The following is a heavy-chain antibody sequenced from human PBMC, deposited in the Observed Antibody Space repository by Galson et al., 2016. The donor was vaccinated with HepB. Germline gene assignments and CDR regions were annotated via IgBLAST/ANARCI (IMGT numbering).Heavy chain of an antibody. V-gene: IGHV3-9*01. CDR3: ARDSQYQLLSAFDY. CDR2: ISYNSYI. CDR1: GFSLDDYA. J-gene: IGHJ4*02. Sequence: SLRLSCAASGFSLDDYAMHWVRQAPGMGLEWVSGISYNSYIYYADSVKGRFTIPRDNAKNSLYLQMNSLRAEDTAVYYCARDSQYQLLSAFDYWGQGTLVTVPS. D-gene: IGHD2-2*01.